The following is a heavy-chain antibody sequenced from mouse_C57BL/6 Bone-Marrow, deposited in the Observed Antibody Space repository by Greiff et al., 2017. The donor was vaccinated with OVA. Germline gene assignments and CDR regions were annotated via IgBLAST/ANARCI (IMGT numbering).Heavy chain of an antibody. CDR2: IYPGDGDT. V-gene: IGHV1-82*01. D-gene: IGHD1-1*01. CDR1: GYAFSSSW. Sequence: QLKESGPALVKPGASVKISCKASGYAFSSSWMNWVKQRPGKGLEWIGRIYPGDGDTNYNGKFKGKATLTADKSSSTAYMQLSSLTSEDSAVYFCARGGFYYGSSPFDYWGQGTTLTVSS. CDR3: ARGGFYYGSSPFDY. J-gene: IGHJ2*01.